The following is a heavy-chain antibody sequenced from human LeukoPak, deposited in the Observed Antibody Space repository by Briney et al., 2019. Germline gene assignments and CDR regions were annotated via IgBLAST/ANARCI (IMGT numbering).Heavy chain of an antibody. CDR1: GFTFSSYA. D-gene: IGHD1-14*01. CDR3: ARVVSDAFDI. CDR2: IYSGGST. Sequence: GGSLRLSCAASGFTFSSYAMSWVRQAPGKGLEWVSVIYSGGSTYYADSVKGRFTLSRDNSKNTLYLQMNSLRAEDTAVYYCARVVSDAFDIWGQGTMVTVSS. J-gene: IGHJ3*02. V-gene: IGHV3-53*01.